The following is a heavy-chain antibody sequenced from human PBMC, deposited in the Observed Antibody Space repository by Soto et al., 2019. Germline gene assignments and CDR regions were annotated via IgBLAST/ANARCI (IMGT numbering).Heavy chain of an antibody. Sequence: ASVKVSCKVSGYTLTELSMHWVRQAPGKGLEWMGCFSAEDGETIYAQKLQGRVTMTTDTSTSTAYMELRSLRSDDTAVYYCARDFSSGWYSAFDIWGQGTMVTVSS. D-gene: IGHD6-19*01. CDR3: ARDFSSGWYSAFDI. J-gene: IGHJ3*02. CDR2: FSAEDGET. V-gene: IGHV1-24*01. CDR1: GYTLTELS.